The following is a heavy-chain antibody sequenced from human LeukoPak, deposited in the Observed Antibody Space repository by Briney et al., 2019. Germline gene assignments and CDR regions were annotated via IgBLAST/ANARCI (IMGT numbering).Heavy chain of an antibody. CDR1: GGSISSSSYY. CDR2: IYYSGST. CDR3: ARGDGYNQYYLHY. D-gene: IGHD5-24*01. V-gene: IGHV4-39*07. J-gene: IGHJ4*02. Sequence: TLSLTCTVSGGSISSSSYYWGWIRQPPGKGLEWIGSIYYSGSTYYNPSLKSRVTISVDTTKNQFSLKLSSVTAADTAVYYCARGDGYNQYYLHYWGQGTLVTVSS.